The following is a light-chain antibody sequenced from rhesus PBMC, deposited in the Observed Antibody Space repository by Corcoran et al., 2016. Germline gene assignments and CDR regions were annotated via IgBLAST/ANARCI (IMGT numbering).Light chain of an antibody. CDR3: SSYAGSNTYI. J-gene: IGLJ1*01. Sequence: QAALTQPRSVSGSPGQSVTISCTGTSSDIGGYNYGSWYQQHPGTAPKLMIYEVSKRPSGVSDRFSGSKSGNTASLTISGLQAEDEADYYCSSYAGSNTYIFGAGTRLTVL. CDR1: SSDIGGYNY. V-gene: IGLV2-32*02. CDR2: EVS.